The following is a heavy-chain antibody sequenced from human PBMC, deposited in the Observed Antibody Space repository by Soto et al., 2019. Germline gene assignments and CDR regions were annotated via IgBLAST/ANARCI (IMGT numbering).Heavy chain of an antibody. CDR3: ARDVQLWSLYYFDY. J-gene: IGHJ4*02. V-gene: IGHV3-7*01. CDR1: GFTFSSYW. D-gene: IGHD5-18*01. Sequence: GGSLRLSCAASGFTFSSYWMSWVRQAPGKGLEWVANIKQDGSEKYYVDSVKGRFTISRDNAKNSLYLQMNSLRAEDTAVYYCARDVQLWSLYYFDYWGQGTLVTVSS. CDR2: IKQDGSEK.